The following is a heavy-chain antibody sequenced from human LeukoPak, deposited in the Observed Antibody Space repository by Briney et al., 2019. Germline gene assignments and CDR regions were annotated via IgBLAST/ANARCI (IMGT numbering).Heavy chain of an antibody. CDR3: ASFAGGSGSYTVDY. V-gene: IGHV3-23*01. CDR2: ITDAVGST. CDR1: GFTFSSSS. D-gene: IGHD3-10*01. J-gene: IGHJ4*02. Sequence: GGSLRLSCAASGFTFSSSSISWVRQAPGKGLEWVSAITDAVGSTHYADSVKGRFTISRDNAKNSLYLQMNSLRAEGTAVYYCASFAGGSGSYTVDYWGQGTLVTVSS.